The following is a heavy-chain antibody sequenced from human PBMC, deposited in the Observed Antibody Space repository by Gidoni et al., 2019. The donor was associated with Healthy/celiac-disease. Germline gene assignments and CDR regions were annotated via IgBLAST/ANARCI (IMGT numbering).Heavy chain of an antibody. CDR3: AKGPTGGFDY. D-gene: IGHD7-27*01. Sequence: QVQLVESGGGVVQPGRSLRLSCAASGFTFSSYGMHWVRQAPGKGLEWVAVISYDGSNKYYADSVKGRFTISRDNSKNTLYLQMNSLRAEDTAVYYCAKGPTGGFDYWGQGTLVTVSS. V-gene: IGHV3-30*18. CDR1: GFTFSSYG. J-gene: IGHJ4*02. CDR2: ISYDGSNK.